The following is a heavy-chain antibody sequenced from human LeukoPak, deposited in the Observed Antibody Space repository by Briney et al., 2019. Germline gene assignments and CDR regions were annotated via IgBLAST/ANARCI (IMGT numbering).Heavy chain of an antibody. V-gene: IGHV3-23*01. D-gene: IGHD1-26*01. Sequence: AGSLTLSCTASGFTFSSYAMSWVRQPPGKGLEWVSGISGSGGSTYYADSVGRFSISRDNSKNTLYLQMTSLTAEDTAVYYCGKEGRGMGAATIDYWGQGTLVTVSS. CDR1: GFTFSSYA. CDR3: GKEGRGMGAATIDY. J-gene: IGHJ4*02. CDR2: ISGSGGST.